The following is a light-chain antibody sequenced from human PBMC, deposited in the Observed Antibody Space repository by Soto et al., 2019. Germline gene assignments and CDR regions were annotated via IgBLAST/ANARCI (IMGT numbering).Light chain of an antibody. CDR3: SSFTTNTAYV. V-gene: IGLV2-14*03. J-gene: IGLJ1*01. Sequence: QSALTQPASVTGSPGQSITISCTGSSSDVGGYNYVSWYQQHPGKAPKLMIYDVSDRPSGVSNRFSGSKSGNTASLTISGLQAEDEADYYCSSFTTNTAYVFASGTKLTVL. CDR2: DVS. CDR1: SSDVGGYNY.